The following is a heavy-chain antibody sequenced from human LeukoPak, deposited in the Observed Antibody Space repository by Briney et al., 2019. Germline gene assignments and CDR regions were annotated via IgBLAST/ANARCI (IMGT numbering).Heavy chain of an antibody. V-gene: IGHV3-7*03. CDR1: GVTFSSYW. Sequence: GGSLRLSCAASGVTFSSYWVNWPRQAPGKGLEWLTRIDHNENVNCYVDSVKGRFTISRDNAKDSLSLQMSNLRAEDTAVYFCARGGGLDGWGQGATLTVPS. J-gene: IGHJ6*02. CDR3: ARGGGLDG. D-gene: IGHD3-16*01. CDR2: IDHNENVN.